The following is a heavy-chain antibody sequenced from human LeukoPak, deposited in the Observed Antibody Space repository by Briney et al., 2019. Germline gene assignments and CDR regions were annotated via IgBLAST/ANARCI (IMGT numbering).Heavy chain of an antibody. J-gene: IGHJ4*02. CDR3: ARDLAYSRLDY. CDR1: GLTFSSSW. V-gene: IGHV3-7*01. D-gene: IGHD5-18*01. Sequence: GGSLRLSCAVSGLTFSSSWMDWVRQAPGKGLEWVASINPDGNKKYSADSVKGRFTISRGNAENSLYLQMNSLRVEDTAFYYCARDLAYSRLDYWGQGMLVTVSS. CDR2: INPDGNKK.